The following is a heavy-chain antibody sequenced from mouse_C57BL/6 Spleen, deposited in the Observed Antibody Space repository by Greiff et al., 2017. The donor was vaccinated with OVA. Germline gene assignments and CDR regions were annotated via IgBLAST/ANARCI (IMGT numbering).Heavy chain of an antibody. V-gene: IGHV1-72*01. CDR2: IDPNSGGT. CDR3: AREFTTVVAGAMDY. Sequence: QVQLQQPGAELVKPGASVKLSCKASGYTFTSYWMHWVKQRPGRGLEWIGRIDPNSGGTKYHEKFKSKATLTVDKPASTAYMQLSSLTAEDSAVYYCAREFTTVVAGAMDYWGQGTSVTVSS. J-gene: IGHJ4*01. D-gene: IGHD1-1*01. CDR1: GYTFTSYW.